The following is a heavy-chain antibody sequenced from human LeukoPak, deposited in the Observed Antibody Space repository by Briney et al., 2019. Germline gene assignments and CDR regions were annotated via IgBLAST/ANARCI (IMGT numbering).Heavy chain of an antibody. Sequence: SETLSLTCTVSGGSISSSSYYWGWIRQPPGKGLEWIGSIYYSGSTYYNPSLKSRVTISVDTSKNQSSLKLSSVTAADTAVYYCARLYGSGSYYKYWGQGTLVTVSS. CDR3: ARLYGSGSYYKY. CDR1: GGSISSSSYY. D-gene: IGHD3-10*01. V-gene: IGHV4-39*01. J-gene: IGHJ4*02. CDR2: IYYSGST.